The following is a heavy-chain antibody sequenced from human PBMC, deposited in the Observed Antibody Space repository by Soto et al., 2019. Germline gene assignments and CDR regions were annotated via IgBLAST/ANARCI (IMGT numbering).Heavy chain of an antibody. CDR2: IYYSGST. Sequence: PSETLSLTCTVSGGSISSGDYYWSWIRQPPGKGLEWIGYIYYSGSTYYDPSLKSRVTISVDTSKNQFSLKLSSVTAADTAVYYCARAQPLTGLDYWGQGTLVTVSS. CDR1: GGSISSGDYY. V-gene: IGHV4-30-4*01. J-gene: IGHJ4*02. CDR3: ARAQPLTGLDY.